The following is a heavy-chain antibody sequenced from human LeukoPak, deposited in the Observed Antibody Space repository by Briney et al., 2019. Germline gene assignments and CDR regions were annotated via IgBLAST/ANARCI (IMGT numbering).Heavy chain of an antibody. J-gene: IGHJ4*02. V-gene: IGHV3-23*01. CDR1: RFTFSSYA. Sequence: PGGSLRLSCAASRFTFSSYAMIWVRQAPGRGLEWVSGVSGSGGSTYYADSVKGRFTISRDNPKNTLYLQMNSLRAEDTAAYYCAKAVLTGYTSSWYFDSWGQGTLVTVSS. CDR3: AKAVLTGYTSSWYFDS. D-gene: IGHD6-13*01. CDR2: VSGSGGST.